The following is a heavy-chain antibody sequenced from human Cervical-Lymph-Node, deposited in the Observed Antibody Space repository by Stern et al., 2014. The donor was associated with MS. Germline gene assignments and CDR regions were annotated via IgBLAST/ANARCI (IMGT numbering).Heavy chain of an antibody. Sequence: VQLVASGGGVVQPGRSLRLSCAASGFTFSTYAMHWVRQAPGKGLEWVAAISYDGSNKYFADSVKGRFTISRDNSNNTLYLQMSGLRAEDTSVYYCARDYQVFTGYPSFYFDDWGQGTLVTVSS. CDR2: ISYDGSNK. CDR1: GFTFSTYA. V-gene: IGHV3-30*15. J-gene: IGHJ4*02. D-gene: IGHD3-9*01. CDR3: ARDYQVFTGYPSFYFDD.